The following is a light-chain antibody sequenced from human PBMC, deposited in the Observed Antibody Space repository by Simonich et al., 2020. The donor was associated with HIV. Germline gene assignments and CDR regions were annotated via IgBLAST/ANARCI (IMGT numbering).Light chain of an antibody. CDR2: GAS. V-gene: IGKV3-15*01. CDR1: QRVSSN. Sequence: EIVMTQSPATLSVSPGDRATPSCRASQRVSSNLAWYQQKPGQAPRLLIYGASTRAIGIPARFSGSGSGVEFTLTINSMQSEDFAVYYCQHYYNWPPITFGQGTRLDIK. CDR3: QHYYNWPPIT. J-gene: IGKJ5*01.